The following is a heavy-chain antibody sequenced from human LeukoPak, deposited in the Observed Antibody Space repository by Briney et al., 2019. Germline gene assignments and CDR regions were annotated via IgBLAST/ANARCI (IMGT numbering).Heavy chain of an antibody. CDR3: AGDIRRYDFWSGYHYAFDI. CDR2: IYYSGST. V-gene: IGHV4-61*01. Sequence: MPSETLSLTCTVSGGSVSSGSYYWSWIRQPPGKGLEWIGYIYYSGSTNYNPSLKSRVTISVDTSKNQFSLKLSSVTAADTAVYYCAGDIRRYDFWSGYHYAFDIWGQGTMVTVSS. D-gene: IGHD3-3*01. J-gene: IGHJ3*02. CDR1: GGSVSSGSYY.